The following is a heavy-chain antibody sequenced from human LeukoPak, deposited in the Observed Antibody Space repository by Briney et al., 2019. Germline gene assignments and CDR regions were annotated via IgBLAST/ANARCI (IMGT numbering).Heavy chain of an antibody. J-gene: IGHJ4*02. D-gene: IGHD2-8*02. V-gene: IGHV3-23*01. CDR3: ATYRQVLLPFES. Sequence: GGSLRLSCAASGFTFSTFAMIWVRQPPGKGLEWASSIFPSGGEIHYADSVRGRFTISRDNSKSTLSLQMNSLRAEDTAIYYCATYRQVLLPFESWGQGTLVTVSS. CDR2: IFPSGGEI. CDR1: GFTFSTFA.